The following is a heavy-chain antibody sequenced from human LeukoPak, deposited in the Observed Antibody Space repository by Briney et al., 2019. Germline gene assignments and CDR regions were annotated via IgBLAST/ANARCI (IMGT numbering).Heavy chain of an antibody. Sequence: GGSLRLSCAASGFTFSNYAMRWVRQAPGKGLEWVAVISYDGSSEYYADSVKGRFTISRDNSKMMYLQMNSLRTDDTAVYYCTREGYYYDSSGYSYYFDSWGQGTLVTVTS. CDR3: TREGYYYDSSGYSYYFDS. CDR2: ISYDGSSE. D-gene: IGHD3-22*01. J-gene: IGHJ4*02. CDR1: GFTFSNYA. V-gene: IGHV3-30*03.